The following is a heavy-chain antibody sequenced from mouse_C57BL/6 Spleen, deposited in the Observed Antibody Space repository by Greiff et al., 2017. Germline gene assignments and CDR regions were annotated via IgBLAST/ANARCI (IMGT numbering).Heavy chain of an antibody. D-gene: IGHD1-1*01. V-gene: IGHV6-6*01. J-gene: IGHJ1*03. Sequence: EVMLVESGGGLVQPGGSMKLSCAASGFTFSDAWMDWVRQSPEKGLEWVAEIRNKANNHATYYAESVKGRFTISRDDSTSSVYLKMNSLRAEDTGIYSCTRGHYYGSSYSHLYFYVWGTGTTVTVSS. CDR3: TRGHYYGSSYSHLYFYV. CDR1: GFTFSDAW. CDR2: IRNKANNHAT.